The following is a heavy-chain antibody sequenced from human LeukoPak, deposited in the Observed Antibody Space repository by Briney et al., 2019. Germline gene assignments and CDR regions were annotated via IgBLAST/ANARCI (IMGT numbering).Heavy chain of an antibody. Sequence: SVKVSCKASGGTFSSYAISWVRQAPGQGLEWMGGIIPIFGTANYAQKFQGRVTITADESTSTAYMELSSLRSEDTAVYYCARESTWIQPFDYWGQGTLVAVSS. D-gene: IGHD5-18*01. CDR1: GGTFSSYA. CDR2: IIPIFGTA. J-gene: IGHJ4*02. CDR3: ARESTWIQPFDY. V-gene: IGHV1-69*13.